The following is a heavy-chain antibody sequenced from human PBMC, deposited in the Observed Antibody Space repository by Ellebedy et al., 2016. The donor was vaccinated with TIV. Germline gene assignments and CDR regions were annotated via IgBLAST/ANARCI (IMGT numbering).Heavy chain of an antibody. CDR1: GGSFSGYY. CDR2: INHSGST. D-gene: IGHD6-13*01. CDR3: ARGEPAAGPYVVAFDI. J-gene: IGHJ3*02. Sequence: MPSETLSLTCAVYGGSFSGYYWSWIRQPPGKGLEWIGEINHSGSTNYKPTLKSRVTVSVDTSKNQFSLKLSSVTAADTAVYYCARGEPAAGPYVVAFDIWGQGTMVTVSS. V-gene: IGHV4-34*01.